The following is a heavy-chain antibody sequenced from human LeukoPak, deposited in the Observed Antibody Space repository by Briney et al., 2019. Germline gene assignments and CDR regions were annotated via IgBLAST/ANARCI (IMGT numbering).Heavy chain of an antibody. CDR3: AVDLVRTNSL. J-gene: IGHJ4*02. CDR1: GFTFSSHW. V-gene: IGHV3-74*01. CDR2: INADGGAT. D-gene: IGHD2-2*01. Sequence: GGSLRLSCAAPGFTFSSHWMHWVRQALGKGLVWVSHINADGGATNYADSVKGRFTVSRDNAKNTLYLQMNSPRAEDAAVYYCAVDLVRTNSLWRQGILVVVSS.